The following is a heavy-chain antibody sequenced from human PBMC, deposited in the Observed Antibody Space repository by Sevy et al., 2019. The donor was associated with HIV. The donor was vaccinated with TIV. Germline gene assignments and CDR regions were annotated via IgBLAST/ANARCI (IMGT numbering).Heavy chain of an antibody. V-gene: IGHV1-58*01. CDR2: IVVGSGNT. D-gene: IGHD1-7*01. CDR1: GFTFTSSA. J-gene: IGHJ6*02. CDR3: AAETGTTFDYYYGMDV. Sequence: SVKVSCKASGFTFTSSAVQWVRQARGQRLEWIGWIVVGSGNTNYAQKFQERVTITRDMSTSTAYMELSSLRSEDTAVYYCAAETGTTFDYYYGMDVWGQGTTVTVSS.